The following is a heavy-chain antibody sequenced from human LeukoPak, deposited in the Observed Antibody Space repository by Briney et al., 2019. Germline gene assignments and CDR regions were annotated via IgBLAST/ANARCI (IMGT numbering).Heavy chain of an antibody. V-gene: IGHV3-23*05. CDR3: EKGTLGYCSGSSCYPFDS. CDR1: GFTFSNYA. Sequence: PGGSLRLSCAASGFTFSNYAMSLVRQAPGKGLECVTVNTNTGTATAYADSVKGRFTIFTDNSKNTLYLQMNSLRAEDTAVYYCEKGTLGYCSGSSCYPFDSWGQGTLVTVSS. CDR2: NTNTGTAT. D-gene: IGHD2-15*01. J-gene: IGHJ4*02.